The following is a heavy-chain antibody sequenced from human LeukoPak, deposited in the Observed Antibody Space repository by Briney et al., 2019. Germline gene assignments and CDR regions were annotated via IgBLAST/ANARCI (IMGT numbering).Heavy chain of an antibody. J-gene: IGHJ3*02. D-gene: IGHD4-17*01. CDR2: IYSGGST. Sequence: GGSLRLSCAASGFTVSSNYMSWVRQAPGKGLEWVSVIYSGGSTYYADSVKGRFTISRDNSENTLYLQMNSLRAEDTAVHYCARDSVTVNTFDIWGQGTMVTVSS. CDR1: GFTVSSNY. CDR3: ARDSVTVNTFDI. V-gene: IGHV3-66*01.